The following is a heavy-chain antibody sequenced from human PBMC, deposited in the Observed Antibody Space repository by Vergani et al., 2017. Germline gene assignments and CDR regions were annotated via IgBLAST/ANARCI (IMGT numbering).Heavy chain of an antibody. CDR1: GAPISYWC. V-gene: IGHV4-4*07. J-gene: IGHJ4*02. CDR3: ATGAGPFDI. D-gene: IGHD7-27*01. CDR2: LCPSGST. Sequence: QVKLQESGPGLLKTSETLSLTCSASGAPISYWCWSWLRQPAGKGLEWIGRLCPSGSTNYKPSLKSRVTMSIDTSKNQFSLKLTSVTAADTAVYYCATGAGPFDIWGQGTLVTVSS.